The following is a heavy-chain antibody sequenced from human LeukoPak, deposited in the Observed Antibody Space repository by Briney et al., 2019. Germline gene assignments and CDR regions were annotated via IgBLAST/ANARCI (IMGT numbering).Heavy chain of an antibody. CDR1: GFTFSSYA. CDR3: AKGSRVNPFDY. Sequence: GGPLRLSCAASGFTFSSYAMSWVRQAPGKGLEWVSAISGSGGSTYYADSVTGRFTISRDNSKNTLYLQINSLRDEDTAVYYCAKGSRVNPFDYWGQGTLVTVSS. CDR2: ISGSGGST. V-gene: IGHV3-23*01. J-gene: IGHJ4*02. D-gene: IGHD1-14*01.